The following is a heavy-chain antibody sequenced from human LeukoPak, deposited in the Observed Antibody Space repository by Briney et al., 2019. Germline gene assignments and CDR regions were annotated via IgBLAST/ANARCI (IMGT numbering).Heavy chain of an antibody. V-gene: IGHV6-1*01. CDR3: ARADYDYVWGTYRLDY. CDR2: TYYRSKWYY. D-gene: IGHD3-16*02. Sequence: SQTLSLTCDISGDSVSSTTATWNWIRQSPSGGPEWLGRTYYRSKWYYDYVLSMKSRITINSDTSQNQFSLQVHSVTPEDTAVYYCARADYDYVWGTYRLDYGGQGTLVTVSS. CDR1: GDSVSSTTAT. J-gene: IGHJ4*02.